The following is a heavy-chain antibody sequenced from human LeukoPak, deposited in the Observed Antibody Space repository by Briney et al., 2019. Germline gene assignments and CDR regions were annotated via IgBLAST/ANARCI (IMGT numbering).Heavy chain of an antibody. V-gene: IGHV1-2*02. CDR3: ARDQDDYGGP. CDR1: GYTFTGYY. Sequence: ASVNVSCKASGYTFTGYYMHWVRQAPGQGVGWMVWINPNSGGTNYAQKFQGRVTMTRDTSISTAYMELSSLRSDDTAVYYCARDQDDYGGPWGQGTLVTVSS. J-gene: IGHJ5*02. D-gene: IGHD4-23*01. CDR2: INPNSGGT.